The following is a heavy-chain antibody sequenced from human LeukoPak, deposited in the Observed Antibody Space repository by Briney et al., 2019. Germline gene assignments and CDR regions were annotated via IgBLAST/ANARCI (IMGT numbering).Heavy chain of an antibody. CDR2: ISSSSNTI. CDR1: GFTFSSYS. V-gene: IGHV3-48*01. CDR3: ARVGWFGEGGVDY. Sequence: GGSLRLSCAASGFTFSSYSMNWVRQAPGKGLEWVSYISSSSNTIYYADSVKGRFTISRDNAKNSLYLQMNSLRAEDTAVYYCARVGWFGEGGVDYWGQGTLVTVSS. D-gene: IGHD3-10*01. J-gene: IGHJ4*02.